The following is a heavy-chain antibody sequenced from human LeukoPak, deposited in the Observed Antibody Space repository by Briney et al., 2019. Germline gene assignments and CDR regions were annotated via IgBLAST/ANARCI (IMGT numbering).Heavy chain of an antibody. CDR1: GFTFSSYV. CDR3: AKTGGTYYGSDY. Sequence: PGGSLRLSCAASGFTFSSYVMSWVRQAPGKGLEWVSSISGSGSTTYYADTVKGRCTISRDNSKNTLYLQMNSLRGEDTALYYCAKTGGTYYGSDYWGQGTLVTVSS. CDR2: ISGSGSTT. J-gene: IGHJ4*02. D-gene: IGHD1-26*01. V-gene: IGHV3-23*01.